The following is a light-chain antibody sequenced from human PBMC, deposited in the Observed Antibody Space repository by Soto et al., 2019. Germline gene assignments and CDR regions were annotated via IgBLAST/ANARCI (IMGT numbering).Light chain of an antibody. CDR3: QQYDNWPYT. V-gene: IGKV3-15*01. CDR2: RAS. J-gene: IGKJ2*01. Sequence: EIVMTQSPATLSVSPGERATLSCRASQSFSSNLAWYQLKPGQAPRLLIYRASNRATGIPARFSGTGSGTEFTLTISSLQSEAFAVYYCQQYDNWPYTFGQGTKREIK. CDR1: QSFSSN.